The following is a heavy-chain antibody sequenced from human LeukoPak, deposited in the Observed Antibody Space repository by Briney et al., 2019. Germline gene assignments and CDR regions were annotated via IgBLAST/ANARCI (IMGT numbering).Heavy chain of an antibody. Sequence: PSGTLSLTCAVSGGSISSSNWWSWVRQPPGKGLEWIGEIYHSGTTNYNPSLKSRVTISADKSKNQFSLKLSSVTAADTAVYYCARGSSSGWYRYYYYYMDVWGKGTTVTVSS. CDR2: IYHSGTT. CDR3: ARGSSSGWYRYYYYYMDV. D-gene: IGHD6-19*01. J-gene: IGHJ6*03. CDR1: GGSISSSNW. V-gene: IGHV4-4*02.